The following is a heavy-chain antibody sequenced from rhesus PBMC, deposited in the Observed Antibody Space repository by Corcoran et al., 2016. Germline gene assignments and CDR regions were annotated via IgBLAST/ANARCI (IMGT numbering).Heavy chain of an antibody. CDR1: GYSISRGDG. V-gene: IGHV4-127*01. Sequence: QVQLQESGPGLVKPSETLSLTCAVYGYSISRGDGWGWIRQPPGKGLERIGHLYGGMGITYYTPSLRCRVTVSQDTSKNQFSLKLSSVTAADTAVYYCARSTRNSLDVWGRGVLVTVSS. CDR2: LYGGMGIT. J-gene: IGHJ5-2*02. CDR3: ARSTRNSLDV.